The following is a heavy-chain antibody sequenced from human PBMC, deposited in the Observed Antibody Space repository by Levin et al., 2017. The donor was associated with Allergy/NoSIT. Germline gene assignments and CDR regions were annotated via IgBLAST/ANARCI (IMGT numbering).Heavy chain of an antibody. CDR3: ARGWGQLWFVDTWVYFDY. CDR1: GGSFSGYY. D-gene: IGHD3-10*01. Sequence: PSETLSLTCAVYGGSFSGYYWSWIRQPPGKGLEWIGEINHSGSTNYNPSLKSRVTISVDTSKNQFSLKLSSVTAADTAVYYCARGWGQLWFVDTWVYFDYWGQGTLVTVSS. V-gene: IGHV4-34*01. CDR2: INHSGST. J-gene: IGHJ4*02.